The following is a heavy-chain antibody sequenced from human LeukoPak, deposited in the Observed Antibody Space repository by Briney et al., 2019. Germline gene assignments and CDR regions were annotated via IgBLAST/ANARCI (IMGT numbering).Heavy chain of an antibody. Sequence: ASVKVSCKASGYTFTSYYMHWVQQAPGQGLDGMEIINPSGCSTSDAQKFQGRVTMTRDTSTSTVYMDLSSLRSEDRAVYYCARVFLNGLLWFGESNLDYWGQGTLVTVSS. J-gene: IGHJ4*02. CDR1: GYTFTSYY. CDR3: ARVFLNGLLWFGESNLDY. CDR2: INPSGCST. D-gene: IGHD3-10*01. V-gene: IGHV1-46*01.